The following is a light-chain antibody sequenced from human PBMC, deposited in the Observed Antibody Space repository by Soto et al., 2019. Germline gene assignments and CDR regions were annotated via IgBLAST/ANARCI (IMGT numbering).Light chain of an antibody. CDR3: EQYNSYSPT. V-gene: IGKV1-9*01. J-gene: IGKJ1*01. CDR2: AAS. CDR1: QGISSY. Sequence: QVTQSISNVPAAVGEGDSVTFGASQGISSYLAWYQQKPGKAPKLLIYAASSLRSGVPSRFSGCGSETEFTLTIRGLQPGDSATYYCEQYNSYSPTFGQGTKVDI.